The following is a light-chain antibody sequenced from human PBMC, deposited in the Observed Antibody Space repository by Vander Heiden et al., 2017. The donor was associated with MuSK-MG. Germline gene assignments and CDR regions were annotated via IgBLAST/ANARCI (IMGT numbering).Light chain of an antibody. Sequence: DIQMTQSPSSLSASVGDRVTITCRASQSISNYLNWYQQKPGKAPNLLIYSTSNLQSGVPSRFSGSGSGTDFSLTISSLQPEDFATYYCHQSYSTQPYTFGQGTKLEIK. J-gene: IGKJ2*01. CDR1: QSISNY. CDR2: STS. V-gene: IGKV1-39*01. CDR3: HQSYSTQPYT.